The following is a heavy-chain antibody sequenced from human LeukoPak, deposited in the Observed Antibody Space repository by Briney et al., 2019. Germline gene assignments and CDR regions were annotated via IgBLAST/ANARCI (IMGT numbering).Heavy chain of an antibody. CDR2: IFYSGST. V-gene: IGHV4-39*07. D-gene: IGHD2-2*01. CDR3: ARDYCTSTTCPNWFDP. CDR1: GGSISTSSYY. J-gene: IGHJ5*02. Sequence: PSETLSLICTVSGGSISTSSYYWGWVRQPPGKGLEWIGNIFYSGSTYYSPSLKSRVTISLDTSRNQFSLKLNSVTAADTAVYYCARDYCTSTTCPNWFDPWGQGTLVTVSS.